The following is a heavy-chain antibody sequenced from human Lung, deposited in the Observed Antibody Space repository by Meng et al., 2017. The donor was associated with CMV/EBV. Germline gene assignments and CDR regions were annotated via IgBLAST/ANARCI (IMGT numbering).Heavy chain of an antibody. CDR3: ARGELALGFDS. Sequence: LTCYGTGGSISGRPWWNWVRQPPGKGLEWIGEIWHGGNTNYNVTLKSRVTLSIDKSNNQFSLKLNSVTAADTAVYFCARGELALGFDSWGQGILVTVSS. D-gene: IGHD1-7*01. V-gene: IGHV4-4*01. J-gene: IGHJ4*02. CDR1: GGSISGRPW. CDR2: IWHGGNT.